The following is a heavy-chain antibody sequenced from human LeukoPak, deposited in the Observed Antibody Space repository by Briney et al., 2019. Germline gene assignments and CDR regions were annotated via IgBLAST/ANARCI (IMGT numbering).Heavy chain of an antibody. CDR2: IYTSGST. Sequence: PSETLSLTCTVSGGSISSYYWSWIRQPAGKGLEWIGRIYTSGSTNYNPSLKSRVTMSVDTSKNQFSLKLSSVTAADTAVYYCARDTAMVTARHRFAFDIWGQGTMVTVSS. D-gene: IGHD5-18*01. CDR1: GGSISSYY. CDR3: ARDTAMVTARHRFAFDI. V-gene: IGHV4-4*07. J-gene: IGHJ3*02.